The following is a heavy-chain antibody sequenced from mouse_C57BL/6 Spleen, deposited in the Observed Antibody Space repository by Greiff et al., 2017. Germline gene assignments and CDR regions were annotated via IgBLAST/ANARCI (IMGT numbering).Heavy chain of an antibody. J-gene: IGHJ4*01. V-gene: IGHV1-19*01. CDR2: INPYNGGT. CDR1: GYTFTDYY. Sequence: VQLQQSGPVLVKPGASLKMSCTASGYTFTDYYMNWVQQSPGKSLEWIGVINPYNGGTSYNQKFKGKATLTVDKTPSTAYMELNSVTSEDSGVYDCERNSLMDYWGQGTSVTVSS. CDR3: ERNSLMDY.